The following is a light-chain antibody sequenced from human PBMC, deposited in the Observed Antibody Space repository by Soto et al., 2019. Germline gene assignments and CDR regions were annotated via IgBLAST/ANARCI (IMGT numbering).Light chain of an antibody. V-gene: IGKV1-5*01. CDR1: QSIDNW. CDR2: DAS. CDR3: QRYNSYSS. Sequence: DIPMTQSPSTLSASVGDRVTITCRASQSIDNWLAWYQQKPGKAPKLLIYDASNLESGVPSRFSGSGSGTEFTLSISSLQPDDFATYYCQRYNSYSSFGQGTKVEF. J-gene: IGKJ1*01.